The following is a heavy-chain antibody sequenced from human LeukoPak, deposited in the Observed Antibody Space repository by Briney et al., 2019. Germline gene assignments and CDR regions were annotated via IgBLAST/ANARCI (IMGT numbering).Heavy chain of an antibody. D-gene: IGHD1-14*01. J-gene: IGHJ4*02. CDR1: GGSISSYY. CDR2: IYYSGST. V-gene: IGHV4-59*01. Sequence: SETLSLTCTVSGGSISSYYCSWIRQPPGKGLEWIGYIYYSGSTNYNPSLKSRVTISVDPSKNQFSLKLSSVTAADTAVYYCARDQRGSTGTFDYWGQGTLVTVSS. CDR3: ARDQRGSTGTFDY.